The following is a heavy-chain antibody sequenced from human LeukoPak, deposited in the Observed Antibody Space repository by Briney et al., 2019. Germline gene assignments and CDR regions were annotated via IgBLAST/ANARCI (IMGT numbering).Heavy chain of an antibody. Sequence: ASVKVSCKASRYTFTSYYMHWVRQAPGQGLEWLGIINPSGGSTSYAQKFQGRVTMTRDTSTSTVYMELSSLRSEDTAVYYCAREIGDSSGYYRFDDWGQGTLVTVCS. D-gene: IGHD3-22*01. CDR1: RYTFTSYY. V-gene: IGHV1-46*01. CDR2: INPSGGST. CDR3: AREIGDSSGYYRFDD. J-gene: IGHJ4*02.